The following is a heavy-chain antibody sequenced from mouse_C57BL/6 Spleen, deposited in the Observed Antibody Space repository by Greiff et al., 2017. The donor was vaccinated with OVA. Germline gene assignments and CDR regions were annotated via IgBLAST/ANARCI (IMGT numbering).Heavy chain of an antibody. CDR2: ISSGGSYT. J-gene: IGHJ1*03. V-gene: IGHV5-6*02. Sequence: DVMLVESGGDLVKPGGSLKLSCAASGFTFSSYGMSWVRQTPDKRLEWVATISSGGSYTYYPDSVKGRFTISRDNAKNTLYLQMSSLKSEDTAMYYCARHQDWDGYFDVWGTGTTVTVSS. CDR1: GFTFSSYG. CDR3: ARHQDWDGYFDV. D-gene: IGHD4-1*01.